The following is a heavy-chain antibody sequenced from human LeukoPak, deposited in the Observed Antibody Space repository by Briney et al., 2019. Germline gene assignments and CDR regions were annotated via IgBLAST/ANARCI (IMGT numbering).Heavy chain of an antibody. J-gene: IGHJ4*02. Sequence: GASVKVSCKASGGTFSSYAISWVRQAPGQGLEWMGRIIPILGIANYAQKFQGRVTITADKSTSTAYMELSSLRSEDTAVYYCARDKHYYDSSGYYSPLDYWGQGTLVTVSS. CDR2: IIPILGIA. CDR1: GGTFSSYA. D-gene: IGHD3-22*01. V-gene: IGHV1-69*04. CDR3: ARDKHYYDSSGYYSPLDY.